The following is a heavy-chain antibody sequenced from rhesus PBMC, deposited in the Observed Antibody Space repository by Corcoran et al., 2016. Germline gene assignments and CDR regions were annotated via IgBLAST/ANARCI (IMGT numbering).Heavy chain of an antibody. Sequence: QVTLKESGPALVKPTQTLTLTCTFSGFSLITSGRGVGWIRQPPGKALEWLALIYWDDDKRYSTSLKSRLTIPKDTSKNQVVLTMTNMDPVDTATYYCARGVWGSSYFDYWGQGVLVTVSS. CDR3: ARGVWGSSYFDY. D-gene: IGHD3-34*01. J-gene: IGHJ4*01. V-gene: IGHV2-174*01. CDR1: GFSLITSGRG. CDR2: IYWDDDK.